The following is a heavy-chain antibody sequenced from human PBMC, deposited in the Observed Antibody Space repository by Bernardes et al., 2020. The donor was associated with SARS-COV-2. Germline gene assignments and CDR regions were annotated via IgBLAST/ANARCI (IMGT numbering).Heavy chain of an antibody. V-gene: IGHV3-23*01. D-gene: IGHD1-1*01. J-gene: IGHJ3*02. CDR1: GITFSNYA. CDR3: AKLRGYNWNVDAFDT. Sequence: GGSLRLSCAASGITFSNYAMIWVLQAPGKGLEWVSAMSGIGGSTYYADSVKGRFTISRDNSENTLSLQMNSLRAEDTAVYYCAKLRGYNWNVDAFDTWGQGTMVSVSS. CDR2: MSGIGGST.